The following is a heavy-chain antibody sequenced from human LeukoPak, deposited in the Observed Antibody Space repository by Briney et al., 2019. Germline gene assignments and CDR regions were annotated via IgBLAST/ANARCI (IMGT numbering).Heavy chain of an antibody. Sequence: GGSLRLSCAASGFTFSDYYMSWIRQAPGKGLEWVSYISSSSSYTNYAYSVKGRFTISRDNAKNSLYLQMNSLRAEDRAVYYGARARYYGSGSYFDYWGQGTLVTVSS. CDR3: ARARYYGSGSYFDY. V-gene: IGHV3-11*06. CDR1: GFTFSDYY. CDR2: ISSSSSYT. D-gene: IGHD3-10*01. J-gene: IGHJ4*02.